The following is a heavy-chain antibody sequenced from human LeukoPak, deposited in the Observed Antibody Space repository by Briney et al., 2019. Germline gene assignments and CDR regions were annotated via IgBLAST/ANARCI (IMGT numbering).Heavy chain of an antibody. CDR2: IIPIFGTA. CDR1: GGTFSSYA. D-gene: IGHD3-10*01. Sequence: GASVKVSCKASGGTFSSYAISWVRQAPGQGLEWMGGIIPIFGTANYAQKFQGRVTITADESTSTAYMELSSLRSEDTAVYYCASGGYYYGSGSYSPHYYYYYYMDVWGKGTTVTISS. V-gene: IGHV1-69*13. J-gene: IGHJ6*03. CDR3: ASGGYYYGSGSYSPHYYYYYYMDV.